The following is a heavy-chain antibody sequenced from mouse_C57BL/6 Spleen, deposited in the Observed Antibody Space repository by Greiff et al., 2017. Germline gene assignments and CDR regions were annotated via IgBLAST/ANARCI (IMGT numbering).Heavy chain of an antibody. J-gene: IGHJ4*01. CDR1: GYTFTDYY. V-gene: IGHV1-26*01. CDR2: INPNNGGT. CDR3: ARLSGYVDYAMDY. Sequence: VQLQQSGPELVKPGASVKISCKASGYTFTDYYMNWVKQSHGKSLEWIGDINPNNGGTSYNQKFKGKATLTVDKSSSTAYMELRSLTSEDSAVYDCARLSGYVDYAMDYWGQGTSVTVSS. D-gene: IGHD1-2*01.